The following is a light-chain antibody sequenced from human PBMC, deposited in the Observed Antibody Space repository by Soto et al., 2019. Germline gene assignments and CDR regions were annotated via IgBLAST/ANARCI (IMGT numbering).Light chain of an antibody. J-gene: IGKJ5*01. CDR2: DTS. Sequence: EFVLTQSPGTLSLSPGERATLSCRASQSLTNSFIAWYQQRPGQAPRLLIYDTSSRASGIQDRFSGSGSGTDFTLTISRLETEDFAVFYCKQYGTSEIIVGQGTRLEI. CDR3: KQYGTSEII. CDR1: QSLTNSF. V-gene: IGKV3-20*01.